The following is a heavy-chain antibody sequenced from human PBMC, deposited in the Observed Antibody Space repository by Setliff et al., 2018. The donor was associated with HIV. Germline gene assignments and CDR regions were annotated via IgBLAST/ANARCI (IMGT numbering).Heavy chain of an antibody. J-gene: IGHJ4*02. CDR3: ARDTFYLDY. Sequence: PSETLSLTCTVSGGSVRRNYWGWIRQPPGRGLEWIGYISYNGGTNYNPSLKSRVAISLDTSKNQFSPKMRSVTAADTAIYYCARDTFYLDYWGQGALVTVSS. CDR2: ISYNGGT. CDR1: GGSVRRNY. V-gene: IGHV4-59*02. D-gene: IGHD3-3*02.